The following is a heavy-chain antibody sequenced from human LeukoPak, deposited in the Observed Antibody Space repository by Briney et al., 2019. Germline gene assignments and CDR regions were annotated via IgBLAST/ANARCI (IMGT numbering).Heavy chain of an antibody. CDR2: IKEDGSEI. CDR1: GFNFSTYW. J-gene: IGHJ6*03. V-gene: IGHV3-7*01. D-gene: IGHD6-25*01. CDR3: ARESGELSYYYYYYMDV. Sequence: GGSLRLSCAASGFNFSTYWMTWVRQVPGKGLEWVANIKEDGSEIYYVDAVKGRFTISRDNAKNSLYLQMNSLRAEDTAVYYCARESGELSYYYYYYMDVWGKGTTVTISS.